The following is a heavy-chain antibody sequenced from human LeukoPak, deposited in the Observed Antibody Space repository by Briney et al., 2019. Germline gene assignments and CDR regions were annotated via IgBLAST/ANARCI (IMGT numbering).Heavy chain of an antibody. CDR3: TGDTGTTGEVKFDR. CDR1: GNSFCDYY. Sequence: SETLSLTCTVSGNSFCDYYWSWLRQPAGKGLEWIGRIYTSGSTTYNPSLKSRVTMSVDTSKSQFSLNLMSVTAADTAVYYCTGDTGTTGEVKFDRWGQGTLVTVSS. D-gene: IGHD4-17*01. J-gene: IGHJ5*02. CDR2: IYTSGST. V-gene: IGHV4-4*07.